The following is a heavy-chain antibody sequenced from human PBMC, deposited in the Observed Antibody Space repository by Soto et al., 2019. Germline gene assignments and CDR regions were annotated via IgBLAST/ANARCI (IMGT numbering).Heavy chain of an antibody. V-gene: IGHV1-8*01. CDR3: ARGGSQQWXARAPDAFDI. CDR2: MNPNSGNT. CDR1: GYTFTIYD. J-gene: IGHJ3*02. D-gene: IGHD6-19*01. Sequence: ASLKVSCKASGYTFTIYDINWVRQATGEGLEWMGWMNPNSGNTGYAQKFQGRVTMTRNTSISTAYMELSSLRSEDTAVYYCARGGSQQWXARAPDAFDIWGQGTMVTVSS.